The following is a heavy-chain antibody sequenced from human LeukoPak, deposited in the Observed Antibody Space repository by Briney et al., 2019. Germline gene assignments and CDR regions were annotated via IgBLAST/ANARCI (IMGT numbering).Heavy chain of an antibody. J-gene: IGHJ6*02. V-gene: IGHV4-34*01. CDR3: ARDRPYPSYYYGMDV. CDR2: INHSGST. CDR1: GGSFSGYY. Sequence: SETLSFTCAVYGGSFSGYYWSWIRQPPGKGLEWIGEINHSGSTNYNPSLKSRVTISVDTSKNQFSLKLSSVTAADTAVYYCARDRPYPSYYYGMDVWGQGTTVTVSS. D-gene: IGHD2-21*01.